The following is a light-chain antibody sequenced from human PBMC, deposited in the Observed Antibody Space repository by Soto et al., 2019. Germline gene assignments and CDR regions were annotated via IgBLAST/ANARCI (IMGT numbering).Light chain of an antibody. CDR3: QVWDSSSDHPNYV. Sequence: SYELTQPPSVSVAPGKTARITCGGNNIGSKSVHWYQQKPGQAPVLVIYYDSDRPSGIPERFSGSNSGNTATLTISRVEAGDEADYYCQVWDSSSDHPNYVFGTGTKVTFL. CDR2: YDS. V-gene: IGLV3-21*04. CDR1: NIGSKS. J-gene: IGLJ1*01.